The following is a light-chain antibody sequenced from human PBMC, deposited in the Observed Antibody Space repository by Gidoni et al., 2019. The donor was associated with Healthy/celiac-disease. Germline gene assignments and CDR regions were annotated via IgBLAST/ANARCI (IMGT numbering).Light chain of an antibody. CDR1: SSDVGGYNY. CDR3: SSYTSSSSVV. CDR2: DVS. V-gene: IGLV2-14*03. Sequence: QSALTQSASASGSPGQPITISCTGTSSDVGGYNYVSWYQQHPGKAPKLIVYDVSNRPSGVSNRFSGSESGNAASLTISGLQAEDEADYYCSSYTSSSSVVFGGGTKLTVL. J-gene: IGLJ2*01.